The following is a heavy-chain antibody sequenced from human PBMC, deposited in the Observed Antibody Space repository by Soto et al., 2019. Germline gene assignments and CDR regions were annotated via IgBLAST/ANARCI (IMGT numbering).Heavy chain of an antibody. CDR3: AREAGVRYPFDP. V-gene: IGHV4-61*08. D-gene: IGHD4-17*01. J-gene: IGHJ5*02. Sequence: SDTLSLTCTVSGGSIYRSGYYWGWIRQPPGRGLEWIGNIFYRGSTNYNPSLKSRVTISVDTSKNQFSLKLSSVTAADTAMYYCAREAGVRYPFDPWGQGTLVTVSS. CDR2: IFYRGST. CDR1: GGSIYRSGYY.